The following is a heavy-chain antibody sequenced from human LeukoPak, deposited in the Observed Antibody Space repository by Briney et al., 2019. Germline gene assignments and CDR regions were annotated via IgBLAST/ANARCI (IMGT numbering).Heavy chain of an antibody. Sequence: SETLSLTCTVSGGSISSSSYYWGWIRQPPGKGLEWIASIYYSGSTYYNPSLKSRVTISVDTSKNQFSLKLSSVTAADTAVYYCARLRRCSSTSCYAGDNWFDPWGQGTLVTVSS. CDR1: GGSISSSSYY. D-gene: IGHD2-2*01. CDR2: IYYSGST. J-gene: IGHJ5*02. CDR3: ARLRRCSSTSCYAGDNWFDP. V-gene: IGHV4-39*07.